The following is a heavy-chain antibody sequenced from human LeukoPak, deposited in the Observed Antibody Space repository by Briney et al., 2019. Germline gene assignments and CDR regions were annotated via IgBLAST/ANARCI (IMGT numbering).Heavy chain of an antibody. D-gene: IGHD1-26*01. CDR2: INHSGST. V-gene: IGHV4-34*01. CDR1: GVSFSGYY. Sequence: PSETLSLTCAVYGVSFSGYYWSWIRQPPGKGLEWIGEINHSGSTNYNPSLKSRVTISVDTSKNQFSLKLSSVTAEDTAVYYCAKTGWRELVTFVPKYFDYWGQGTLVTVSS. J-gene: IGHJ4*02. CDR3: AKTGWRELVTFVPKYFDY.